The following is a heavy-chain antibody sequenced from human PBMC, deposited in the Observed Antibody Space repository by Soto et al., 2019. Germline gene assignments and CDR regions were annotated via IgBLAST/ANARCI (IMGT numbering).Heavy chain of an antibody. CDR2: ISGSGGGT. V-gene: IGHV3-23*01. D-gene: IGHD6-6*01. CDR1: GFTFSAYA. Sequence: EVQLLESGGGLVQPGGSLRLSCAASGFTFSAYAMSWVRQAPGKGLEWVSGISGSGGGTYYADSVKGRFTVSRDNSKNTLYLQMNSLGAEDTAVYYCAKGFPLAARRPPRDYWGQGTLVTVSA. CDR3: AKGFPLAARRPPRDY. J-gene: IGHJ4*02.